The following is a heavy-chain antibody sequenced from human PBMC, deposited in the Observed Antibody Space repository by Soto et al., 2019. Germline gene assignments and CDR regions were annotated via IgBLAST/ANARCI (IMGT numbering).Heavy chain of an antibody. CDR2: IYSGGST. Sequence: EVQLVETGGGLIQPGGSLRLSCAASGFTVSSNYMSWVRQAPGKGLEWVSVIYSGGSTYYADSVKGRFTISRDNSKNTLYLHMNRLRAEETAVYYCARDFPVGATTQLFDYWGQGTLVTVSS. CDR3: ARDFPVGATTQLFDY. J-gene: IGHJ4*02. CDR1: GFTVSSNY. D-gene: IGHD1-26*01. V-gene: IGHV3-53*02.